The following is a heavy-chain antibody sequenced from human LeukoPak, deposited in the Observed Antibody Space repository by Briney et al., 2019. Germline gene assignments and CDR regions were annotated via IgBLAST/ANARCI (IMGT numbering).Heavy chain of an antibody. J-gene: IGHJ4*02. D-gene: IGHD5-24*01. CDR2: IWYNGRNQ. Sequence: PGGSLRLSCAATGFTFSHFGMHWVRQAPGKGLEWVAVIWYNGRNQYYRDSVKGRFTISRDNFKNTLYLQMNSLRVEDTAMYYCVREGTSGNGDGYNSYDYWGQGTLVTVSS. V-gene: IGHV3-33*01. CDR3: VREGTSGNGDGYNSYDY. CDR1: GFTFSHFG.